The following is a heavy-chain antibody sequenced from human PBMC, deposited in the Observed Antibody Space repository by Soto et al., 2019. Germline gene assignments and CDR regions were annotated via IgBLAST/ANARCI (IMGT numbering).Heavy chain of an antibody. Sequence: QVQLVQSGAEVKKPGSTVKVSCKASGGTFSSYTISWVRQAPGQGLEWMGRIIPILGIANYAQKFQGRVTITADKSTSTAYMELSSLRSEDTAVYYCARDRSSGWGLYYYGMDVWGQGTTVTVSS. V-gene: IGHV1-69*08. J-gene: IGHJ6*02. CDR3: ARDRSSGWGLYYYGMDV. CDR2: IIPILGIA. CDR1: GGTFSSYT. D-gene: IGHD6-19*01.